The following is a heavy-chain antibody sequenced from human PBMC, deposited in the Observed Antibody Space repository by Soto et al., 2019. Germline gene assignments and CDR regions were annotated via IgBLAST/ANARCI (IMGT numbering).Heavy chain of an antibody. CDR1: GFTFSSYG. CDR2: IWYDGSNK. J-gene: IGHJ5*02. D-gene: IGHD6-13*01. Sequence: PGGSLRLSCAASGFTFSSYGMHWVRQAPGKGLEWVAVIWYDGSNKYYADSVKGRFTISRDNSKNTLYLQMNSLRAEDTAVYYCAREHLSSSSCCYWFDPWGQGTLVTVSS. CDR3: AREHLSSSSCCYWFDP. V-gene: IGHV3-33*01.